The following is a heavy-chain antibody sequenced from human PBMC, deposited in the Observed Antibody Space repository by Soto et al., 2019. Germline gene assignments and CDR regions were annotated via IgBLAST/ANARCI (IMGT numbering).Heavy chain of an antibody. Sequence: EVQLVESGGGLVQPGGSLRLSCAASGFTFSSYSMNWVRQAPGKGLEWVSYISSSSSTIYYADSVKGRFTISRDNAKNSLYLQMNSQRDEDTAVYYCAREEARAAAGTYYYYYGMDVWGQGTTVTVSS. J-gene: IGHJ6*02. D-gene: IGHD6-13*01. CDR2: ISSSSSTI. V-gene: IGHV3-48*02. CDR3: AREEARAAAGTYYYYYGMDV. CDR1: GFTFSSYS.